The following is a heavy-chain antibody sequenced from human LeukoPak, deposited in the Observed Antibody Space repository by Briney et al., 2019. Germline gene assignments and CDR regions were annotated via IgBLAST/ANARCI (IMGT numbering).Heavy chain of an antibody. J-gene: IGHJ3*02. V-gene: IGHV3-53*01. Sequence: GGSLRLSCAASGFTVSSNYMNWVRQAPGKGLEWVSVIYGGGGTFYADSVKDRFSISRDNSKNTLFLHMNSLRADDTAVYYYARGKSSSSFAFDIWGQGTMVTVSS. CDR3: ARGKSSSSFAFDI. D-gene: IGHD6-6*01. CDR2: IYGGGGT. CDR1: GFTVSSNY.